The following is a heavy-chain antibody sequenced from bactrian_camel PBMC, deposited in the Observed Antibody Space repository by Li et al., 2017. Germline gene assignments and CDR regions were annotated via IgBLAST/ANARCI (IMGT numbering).Heavy chain of an antibody. CDR3: AATYLKCALLASNFPI. Sequence: HVQLVESGGGSVQAGGSLRLSCAASGYTYSRDYDRYCMGWSRQAPGKERELVSGFGADGTTKYVDSVKGRFTITQDNVMNTVSLQMNSLQLEDTAMYYCAATYLKCALLASNFPIWGQGTQVTVS. CDR2: FGADGTT. D-gene: IGHD7*01. CDR1: GYTYSRDYDRYC. J-gene: IGHJ4*01. V-gene: IGHV3S9*01.